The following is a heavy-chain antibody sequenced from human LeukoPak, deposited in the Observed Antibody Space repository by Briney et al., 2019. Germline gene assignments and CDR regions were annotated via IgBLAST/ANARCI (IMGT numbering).Heavy chain of an antibody. CDR2: IYYRGST. CDR1: GGSIDGYY. V-gene: IGHV4-59*01. D-gene: IGHD3-22*01. CDR3: ARADYDTSAYYYTFDY. Sequence: SETLSLTCTVSGGSIDGYYWSWIRQPPEKGLEWIGYIYYRGSTNYNPSLESRVTISLDTSKNQFSLNLSSVTAADTAVYYCARADYDTSAYYYTFDYWGQGTLVTASS. J-gene: IGHJ4*02.